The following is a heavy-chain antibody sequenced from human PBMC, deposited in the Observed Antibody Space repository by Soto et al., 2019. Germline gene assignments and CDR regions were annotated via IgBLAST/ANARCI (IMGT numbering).Heavy chain of an antibody. V-gene: IGHV1-69*08. J-gene: IGHJ4*02. CDR2: IIPILGIA. CDR3: ARDVDSSGWCD. D-gene: IGHD6-19*01. Sequence: QVQLVQSGAEVKKPGSSVKVSCKASGGTFSSYTISWVRQAPGQGLEWMGRIIPILGIANYAQKFQGRVTXTADKSTSXAYMXXSSXXSEDTAVYYXARDVDSSGWCDWGQGTLVTVSS. CDR1: GGTFSSYT.